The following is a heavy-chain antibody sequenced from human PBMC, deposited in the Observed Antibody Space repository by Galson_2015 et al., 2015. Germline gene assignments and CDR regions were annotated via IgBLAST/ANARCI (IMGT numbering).Heavy chain of an antibody. CDR1: GYSFTSYW. V-gene: IGHV5-51*01. D-gene: IGHD3-3*01. J-gene: IGHJ6*03. CDR3: ARQGASYYDFWSGSYYYYYMDV. Sequence: QSGAEVKKPGESLKISCKGSGYSFTSYWIGWVRQMPGKGLEWMGIIYPGDSDTRYSPSFQGQVTISADKSISTAYLQWSSLKASDTAMYYCARQGASYYDFWSGSYYYYYMDVWGKGTTVTVSS. CDR2: IYPGDSDT.